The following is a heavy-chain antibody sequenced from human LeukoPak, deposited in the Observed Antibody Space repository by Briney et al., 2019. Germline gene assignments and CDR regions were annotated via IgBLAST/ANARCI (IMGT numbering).Heavy chain of an antibody. J-gene: IGHJ4*02. V-gene: IGHV3-9*01. CDR3: TKGDWFDN. CDR2: ISWNSRNI. Sequence: VQPGRSLRLSCAASGFNFHDYTMHWVRQAPGKGLEWVSGISWNSRNIAYADSVKGRFTISRDNAKKSLYLQMNSPRLEDAALYYRTKGDWFDNWGQGTLVSVSS. CDR1: GFNFHDYT. D-gene: IGHD3-9*01.